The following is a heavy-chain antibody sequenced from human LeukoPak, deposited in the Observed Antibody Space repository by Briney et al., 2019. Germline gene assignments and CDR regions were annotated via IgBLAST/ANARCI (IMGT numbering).Heavy chain of an antibody. V-gene: IGHV3-64*04. D-gene: IGHD5-12*01. CDR1: GFTFSSYA. CDR3: ARGIVATIQDY. CDR2: ISSNGGST. Sequence: LGGSLRLSCAASGFTFSSYAMHWVRQAPGKGLEYVSAISSNGGSTYYADSVKGRFTISRDNSKNTLYLQMNSLRADDTAVYYCARGIVATIQDYWGQGTLVTVSS. J-gene: IGHJ4*02.